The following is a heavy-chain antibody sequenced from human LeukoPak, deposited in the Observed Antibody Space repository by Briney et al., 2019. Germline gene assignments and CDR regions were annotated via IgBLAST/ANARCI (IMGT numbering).Heavy chain of an antibody. J-gene: IGHJ4*02. CDR2: IKQDGSEK. D-gene: IGHD2-15*01. V-gene: IGHV3-7*01. CDR3: AGAPGYCSGGSCWEYYFDY. CDR1: GFTFSSYW. Sequence: GGSLRLSCAASGFTFSSYWMSWVRQAPGKGLEWVANIKQDGSEKYYVDSVKGRFTISRDNAKNSLYLQMNSLRAEDTAVFYCAGAPGYCSGGSCWEYYFDYWGQGTLVPVSS.